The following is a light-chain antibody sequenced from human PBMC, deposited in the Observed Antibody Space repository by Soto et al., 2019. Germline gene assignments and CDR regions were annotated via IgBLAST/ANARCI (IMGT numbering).Light chain of an antibody. CDR1: QTISSW. J-gene: IGKJ1*01. CDR3: QHYNSYSEA. Sequence: DIQMTQSPSTLSGSVGDRVTITCRASQTISSWLAWYQQKPGKAPKLLIYKASTLKSGVPSRFSGSGSGTEFTLTISSLQPDDFETYYCQHYNSYSEACGQGTKVEL. CDR2: KAS. V-gene: IGKV1-5*03.